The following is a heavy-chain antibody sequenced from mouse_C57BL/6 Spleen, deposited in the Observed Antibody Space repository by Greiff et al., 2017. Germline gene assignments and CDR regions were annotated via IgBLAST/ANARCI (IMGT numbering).Heavy chain of an antibody. Sequence: QVQLQQSGPGLVQPSQSLTITCTVSGFSLTSYGVHWVRQSPGKGLAWLGVIWSGGSTDYNAAFISRLSISKDNYKSQVFFKMNSRQADDTAIYYCARILLSGNYFDYWGQGTTLTVSS. CDR2: IWSGGST. CDR1: GFSLTSYG. CDR3: ARILLSGNYFDY. D-gene: IGHD4-1*01. J-gene: IGHJ2*01. V-gene: IGHV2-2*01.